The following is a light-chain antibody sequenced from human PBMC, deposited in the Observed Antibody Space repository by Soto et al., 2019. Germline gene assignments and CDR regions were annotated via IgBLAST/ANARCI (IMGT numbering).Light chain of an antibody. CDR1: QRVSSY. J-gene: IGKJ4*01. CDR3: QQRSNWPLT. V-gene: IGKV3-11*01. Sequence: EIVLTQSPATLSLSPGERATLSCRASQRVSSYLAWYQQKPGQAPRLLIHDASNRATGIPARFSGSGSGTDFTLTISGLEPEDFAVYYCQQRSNWPLTFGGGTKVEIK. CDR2: DAS.